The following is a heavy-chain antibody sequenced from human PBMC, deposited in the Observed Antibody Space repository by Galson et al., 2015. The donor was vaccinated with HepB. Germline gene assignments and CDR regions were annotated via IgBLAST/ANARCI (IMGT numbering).Heavy chain of an antibody. CDR2: IVVGSGNT. CDR1: GFSFTSSA. J-gene: IGHJ3*02. D-gene: IGHD3-3*01. CDR3: AAHREVIQFVDSFDI. V-gene: IGHV1-58*01. Sequence: SVKVSCKASGFSFTSSAVQWVGQARGQRLEWIGWIVVGSGNTDYAQKFQERVTITRDTYTNTAYLELSSLRSEDTATYYCAAHREVIQFVDSFDIWGQGTTVTVSS.